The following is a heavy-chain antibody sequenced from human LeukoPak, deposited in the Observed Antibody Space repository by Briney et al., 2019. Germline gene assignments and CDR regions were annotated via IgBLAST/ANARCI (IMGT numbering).Heavy chain of an antibody. CDR3: ARQFNPQKYGSSSPFDY. D-gene: IGHD6-6*01. Sequence: GESLKISRKGSGYSFTSYWIGWVRQMPGKGLEWMGIIYPGDSDTRYSPSFQGQVTISADKSISTAYLQWSSLKASDTAMYYCARQFNPQKYGSSSPFDYWGQGTLVTVSS. CDR1: GYSFTSYW. J-gene: IGHJ4*02. CDR2: IYPGDSDT. V-gene: IGHV5-51*01.